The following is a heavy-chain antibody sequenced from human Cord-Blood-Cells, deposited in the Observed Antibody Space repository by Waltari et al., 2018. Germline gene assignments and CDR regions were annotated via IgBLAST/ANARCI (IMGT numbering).Heavy chain of an antibody. Sequence: QVQLVESGGGVVQPGRSLRLSCAASGFTFSSYGMHWVRQAPGKGLEWVAVIWYDGSNKYYADSVKGRFTISRDNSKNTLYLQMNSLRAEDTAVYYCARDGWRNAFDIWGQGTMVTVSS. CDR1: GFTFSSYG. V-gene: IGHV3-33*01. CDR2: IWYDGSNK. CDR3: ARDGWRNAFDI. D-gene: IGHD2-2*03. J-gene: IGHJ3*02.